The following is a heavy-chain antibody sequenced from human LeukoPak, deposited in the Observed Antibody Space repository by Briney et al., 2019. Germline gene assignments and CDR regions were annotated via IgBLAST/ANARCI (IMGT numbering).Heavy chain of an antibody. J-gene: IGHJ4*02. D-gene: IGHD4-17*01. CDR3: ARERDYGGYFDY. Sequence: SETLSLTCTVSGGSISSYYWSWIRQPAGKGLEWIGRIYTSGSTNYNPSLKSRVTMSVDASKNQFSLKLSSVTAADTAVYYCARERDYGGYFDYWGQGTLVTVSS. CDR1: GGSISSYY. CDR2: IYTSGST. V-gene: IGHV4-4*07.